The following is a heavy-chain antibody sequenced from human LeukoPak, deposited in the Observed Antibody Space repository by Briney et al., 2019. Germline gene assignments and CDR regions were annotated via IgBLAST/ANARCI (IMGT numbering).Heavy chain of an antibody. CDR1: GITFSSYG. V-gene: IGHV3-23*01. CDR2: ISGSGGST. Sequence: GGSLRLSCAASGITFSSYGMSWVRQAPGKGLEWVSAISGSGGSTYYADSVKGRFTISRDNSKNTLYLQMNSLRAEDTAVYYCAKDRGLAAAGTYYYYYYMDVWGKGTTVTISS. J-gene: IGHJ6*03. CDR3: AKDRGLAAAGTYYYYYYMDV. D-gene: IGHD6-13*01.